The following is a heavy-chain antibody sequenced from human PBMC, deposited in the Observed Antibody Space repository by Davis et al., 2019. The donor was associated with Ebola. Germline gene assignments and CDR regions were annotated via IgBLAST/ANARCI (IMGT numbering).Heavy chain of an antibody. CDR3: ARDRLFGGSYAWFDP. Sequence: SETLSLTCTVSGDSISSGGYYWSWIRHHAGTGLEWIGSIDYSGSTHYSPSLKSRLTILLDTSKNQFSLRLSSVTAADTAVYYCARDRLFGGSYAWFDPWGQGTLVTVSS. V-gene: IGHV4-31*03. J-gene: IGHJ5*02. D-gene: IGHD1-26*01. CDR2: IDYSGST. CDR1: GDSISSGGYY.